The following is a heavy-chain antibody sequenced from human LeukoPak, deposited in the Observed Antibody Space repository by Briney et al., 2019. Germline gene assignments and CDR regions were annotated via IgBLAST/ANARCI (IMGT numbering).Heavy chain of an antibody. D-gene: IGHD3-22*01. V-gene: IGHV3-21*01. CDR2: ISSSSSYI. Sequence: GGSLRPSCAASGFTFSSYSMNWVRQAPGKGLEWVSSISSSSSYIYYADSVKGRFTISRDNAKNSLYLQMNSLRAEDTAVYYCAREIKYYYDSSGYLRFDYWGQGTLVTVSS. CDR1: GFTFSSYS. J-gene: IGHJ4*02. CDR3: AREIKYYYDSSGYLRFDY.